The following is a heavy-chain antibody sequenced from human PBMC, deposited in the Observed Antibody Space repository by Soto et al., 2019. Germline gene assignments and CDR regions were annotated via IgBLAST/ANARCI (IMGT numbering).Heavy chain of an antibody. J-gene: IGHJ3*01. D-gene: IGHD6-13*01. CDR2: FSYSGST. Sequence: QVQLQESGPGLVKPSETLSLTCTVSGASISSNYWSWIRQPPGKGLECIGYFSYSGSTNYNPSLRSRVIISVDTSRNQSSLKLTSVTATDTAMYYCARHSPLAAGGAFEFWGQGMMVTVSS. CDR3: ARHSPLAAGGAFEF. V-gene: IGHV4-59*08. CDR1: GASISSNY.